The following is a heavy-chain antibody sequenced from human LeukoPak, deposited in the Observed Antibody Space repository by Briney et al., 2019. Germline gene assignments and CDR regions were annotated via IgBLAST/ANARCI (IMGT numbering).Heavy chain of an antibody. D-gene: IGHD6-13*01. CDR1: GGSISSGDYY. Sequence: SETLSLTCTVSGGSISSGDYYWSWIRQPPGKGLEWIGYIYYSGSTYYNPSLKSRVTISVDTSKNQFSLKLSSVTAADTAVYYCARVAAASGEFYHWGQGTLVTVSS. CDR2: IYYSGST. V-gene: IGHV4-30-4*08. CDR3: ARVAAASGEFYH. J-gene: IGHJ4*02.